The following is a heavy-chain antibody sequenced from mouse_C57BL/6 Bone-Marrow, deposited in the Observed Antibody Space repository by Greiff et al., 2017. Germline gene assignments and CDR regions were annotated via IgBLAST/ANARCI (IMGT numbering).Heavy chain of an antibody. CDR3: AREYGYPNGDY. Sequence: VQLKESGPVLVKPGASVKMSCKASGYTFTDYYMNWVKQSHGKSLEWIGVINPYNGGTSYNQKFKGKATLTVDKSSSTAYMELNSLTSEDSAVYYCAREYGYPNGDYWGQGTTLTVSS. J-gene: IGHJ2*01. D-gene: IGHD1-2*01. CDR1: GYTFTDYY. V-gene: IGHV1-19*01. CDR2: INPYNGGT.